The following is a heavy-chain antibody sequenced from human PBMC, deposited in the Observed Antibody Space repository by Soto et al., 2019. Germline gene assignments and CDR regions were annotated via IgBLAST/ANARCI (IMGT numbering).Heavy chain of an antibody. CDR3: ARADNSIDFDCLLSIWFDP. CDR2: TYYRSKWYN. CDR1: GDSVSSNSAA. Sequence: PSQTLSLTCAISGDSVSSNSAAWNWIRQSPSRGLEWLGRTYYRSKWYNDYAVSVKSRITINPDTSKNQFSLQLNSVTPEDTAVYYCARADNSIDFDCLLSIWFDPWGQRTLDTGSS. J-gene: IGHJ5*02. D-gene: IGHD3-9*01. V-gene: IGHV6-1*01.